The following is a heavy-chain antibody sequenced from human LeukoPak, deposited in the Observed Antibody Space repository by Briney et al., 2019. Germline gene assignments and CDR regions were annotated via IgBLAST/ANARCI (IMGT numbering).Heavy chain of an antibody. CDR1: GYTFTGSY. CDR2: INPNSGGT. Sequence: ASVKVSCKASGYTFTGSYIHWVRQAPGQGLEWMGWINPNSGGTNYAQKFQGRVTMTRDTSISTAYMELSSLRSDDTAVYYCARVTEHTAMVHWYFDLWGRGTLVTV. D-gene: IGHD5-18*01. CDR3: ARVTEHTAMVHWYFDL. J-gene: IGHJ2*01. V-gene: IGHV1-2*02.